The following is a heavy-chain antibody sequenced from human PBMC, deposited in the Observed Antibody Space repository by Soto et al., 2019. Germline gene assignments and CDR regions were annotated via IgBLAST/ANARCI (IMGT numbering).Heavy chain of an antibody. Sequence: EVQLVESGGGLVQPGGSLRLSCAASGFTFSSYWMSWVRQAPGKGLEWVANIKQDGSEKYYVDSVKGRFPISRDNAKNSVYVQVNSLRAEDTAVDYCARVGYSSSWYTGYWGQGTLVIVSS. D-gene: IGHD6-13*01. J-gene: IGHJ4*02. CDR3: ARVGYSSSWYTGY. CDR1: GFTFSSYW. CDR2: IKQDGSEK. V-gene: IGHV3-7*01.